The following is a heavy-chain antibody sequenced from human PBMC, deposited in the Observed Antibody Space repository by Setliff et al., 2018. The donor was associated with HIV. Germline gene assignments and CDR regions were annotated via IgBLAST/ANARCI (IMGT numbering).Heavy chain of an antibody. CDR1: GSTFTNSA. V-gene: IGHV1-58*02. D-gene: IGHD3-10*02. CDR3: AAASNRRVRGVNLHYYYYMDV. Sequence: ASVKVSCKASGSTFTNSAMQWVRQARGQRLEWIGWIVVGSCNTNYAQKCQERVTITRDLSTSTAYMELSSPRSEDTAVYYCAAASNRRVRGVNLHYYYYMDVWGKGATVTVSS. CDR2: IVVGSCNT. J-gene: IGHJ6*03.